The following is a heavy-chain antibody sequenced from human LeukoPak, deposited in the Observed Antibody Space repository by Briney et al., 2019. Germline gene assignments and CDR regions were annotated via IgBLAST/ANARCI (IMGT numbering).Heavy chain of an antibody. CDR1: GYSISSGYY. Sequence: SETLSLTCTVSGYSISSGYYWGWIRQPPGKGLEWIGSIYHRGSTYYNPSLKSRVTISVDASKNQFSLKLSSVTAADTAVYYCARENRYSGGSCYSVASDEAFDIWGQGTMVTVPS. CDR3: ARENRYSGGSCYSVASDEAFDI. D-gene: IGHD2-15*01. CDR2: IYHRGST. J-gene: IGHJ3*02. V-gene: IGHV4-38-2*02.